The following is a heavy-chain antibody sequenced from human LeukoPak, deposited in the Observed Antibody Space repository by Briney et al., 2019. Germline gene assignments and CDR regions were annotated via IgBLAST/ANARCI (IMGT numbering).Heavy chain of an antibody. D-gene: IGHD3-10*01. CDR3: AAIPTQNYYGSGSPSSDFDY. CDR2: ISGSGGST. V-gene: IGHV3-23*01. J-gene: IGHJ4*02. CDR1: GFTFSSYA. Sequence: GGSLRLSCAASGFTFSSYAMSWARQAPGKGLEWVSAISGSGGSTYYADSVKGRFTISRDNSKNTLYLQMNSLRAEDTAVYYCAAIPTQNYYGSGSPSSDFDYWGQGTLVTVSS.